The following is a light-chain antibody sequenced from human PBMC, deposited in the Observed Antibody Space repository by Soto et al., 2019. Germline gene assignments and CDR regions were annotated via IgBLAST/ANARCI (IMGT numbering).Light chain of an antibody. Sequence: DIQMTQSPSFVSASVGDRVTITCRASQSIDNWLAWYQQKPGKAPKLLSYDASTLESGVSSGFSGSGSGTEVTLTISSLRPDDFATYYCQHYDTFPYTFGQGTKLEIK. CDR1: QSIDNW. V-gene: IGKV1-5*01. CDR2: DAS. J-gene: IGKJ2*01. CDR3: QHYDTFPYT.